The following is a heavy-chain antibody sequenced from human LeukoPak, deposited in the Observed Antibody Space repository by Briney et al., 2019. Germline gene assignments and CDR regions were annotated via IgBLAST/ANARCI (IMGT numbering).Heavy chain of an antibody. V-gene: IGHV1-69*13. CDR2: IIPIFGTA. D-gene: IGHD2-21*01. J-gene: IGHJ3*02. CDR1: GGTFSSYA. Sequence: SVKVSCKASGGTFSSYAISWVRQAPGQGLEWMGGIIPIFGTANYAQKFQGRVTITADESTSTAYMELSGLRSEDTAVYYCARSLEGTPYGDAPVIYAFDIWGQGTMVTVSS. CDR3: ARSLEGTPYGDAPVIYAFDI.